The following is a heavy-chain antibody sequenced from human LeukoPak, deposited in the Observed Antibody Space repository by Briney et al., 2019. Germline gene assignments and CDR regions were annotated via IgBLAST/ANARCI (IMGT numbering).Heavy chain of an antibody. V-gene: IGHV3-23*01. D-gene: IGHD6-13*01. CDR2: ISGGGGST. CDR1: GFTFSSYA. J-gene: IGHJ4*02. CDR3: ARDQAGRHSDY. Sequence: GGSLRLSCAASGFTFSSYAMSWVRQAPGKGLEWVSVISGGGGSTNYADSVKGRFTISRDNAKNSLYLQMNSLRAEDSAVYYCARDQAGRHSDYWGQGTLVTVSS.